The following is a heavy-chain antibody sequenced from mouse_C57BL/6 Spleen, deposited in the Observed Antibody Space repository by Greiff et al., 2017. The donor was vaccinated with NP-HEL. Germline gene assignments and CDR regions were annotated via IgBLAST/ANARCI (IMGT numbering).Heavy chain of an antibody. V-gene: IGHV1-26*01. J-gene: IGHJ2*01. D-gene: IGHD1-1*01. CDR3: ARRNYGSINY. CDR2: INPNNGGT. CDR1: GYTFTDYY. Sequence: LVEPGASVKISCKASGYTFTDYYMNWVKQSHGKSLEWIGDINPNNGGTSYNQKFKGKATLTVDKSSSTAYMELRSLTSEDSAVYYCARRNYGSINYWGQGTTLTVSS.